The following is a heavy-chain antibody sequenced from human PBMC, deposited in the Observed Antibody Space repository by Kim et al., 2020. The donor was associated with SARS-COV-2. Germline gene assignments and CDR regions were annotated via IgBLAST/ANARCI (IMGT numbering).Heavy chain of an antibody. CDR3: VRAVGRWLQLREYYFDY. V-gene: IGHV6-1*01. J-gene: IGHJ4*02. CDR1: GDSVSSNSAA. Sequence: SQTLSLTCAISGDSVSSNSAAWNWIRQSPSRGLEWLGRTYYRSKWYNDYAVSVKSRITINPDTSKNQFSLQLNSVTPEDTAVYYCVRAVGRWLQLREYYFDYWGQGTLVTVSS. CDR2: TYYRSKWYN. D-gene: IGHD5-12*01.